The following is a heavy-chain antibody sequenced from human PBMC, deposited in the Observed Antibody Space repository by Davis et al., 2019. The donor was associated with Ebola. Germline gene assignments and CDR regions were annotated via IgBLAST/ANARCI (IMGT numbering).Heavy chain of an antibody. V-gene: IGHV1-8*01. CDR1: GYIFSNYD. J-gene: IGHJ4*02. Sequence: ASVKVSCKASGYIFSNYDINWVRQARGQGLEWMGWMNPYSGNTGYVEKFKGRVTMTRNPSISTAYMELSRLRIDDTAVYYCARGYGPKCRGGTCVNDSWGQGTLVIVSS. CDR2: MNPYSGNT. D-gene: IGHD3-10*01. CDR3: ARGYGPKCRGGTCVNDS.